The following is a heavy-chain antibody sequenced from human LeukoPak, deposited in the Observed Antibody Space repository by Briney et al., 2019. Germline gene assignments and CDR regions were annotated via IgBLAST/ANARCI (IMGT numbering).Heavy chain of an antibody. V-gene: IGHV3-23*01. D-gene: IGHD3-10*01. J-gene: IGHJ6*02. CDR1: GLILSNYA. Sequence: GGSLRLSCAASGLILSNYAMTWVRQAPGKGLEWVSILGGLSESVYYPDSVKGRFTVSRDNSKDTLYPEINSLRGEDTATYYCARRWLGDPYGMDVWGQGTTVTVSS. CDR2: LGGLSESV. CDR3: ARRWLGDPYGMDV.